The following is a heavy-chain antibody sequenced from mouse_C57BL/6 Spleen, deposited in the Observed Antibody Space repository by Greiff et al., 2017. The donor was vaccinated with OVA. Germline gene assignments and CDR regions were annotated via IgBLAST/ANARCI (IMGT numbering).Heavy chain of an antibody. D-gene: IGHD3-2*02. CDR3: AREGSSGYDYYAMDY. J-gene: IGHJ4*01. CDR1: GYTFTSYG. Sequence: VQLVESGAELARPGASVKLSCKASGYTFTSYGISWVKQRTGQGLEWIGEIYPRSGNTYYNEKFKGKATLTADKSPSTAYMELRSLTSEDSAVYFCAREGSSGYDYYAMDYWGQGTSVTVSS. V-gene: IGHV1-81*01. CDR2: IYPRSGNT.